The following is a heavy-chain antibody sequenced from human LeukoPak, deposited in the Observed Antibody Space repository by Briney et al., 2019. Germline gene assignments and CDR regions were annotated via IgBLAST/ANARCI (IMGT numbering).Heavy chain of an antibody. V-gene: IGHV3-7*01. J-gene: IGHJ3*02. CDR3: ARVNPLMAPGAFDI. Sequence: GGSLRLSCAASGFTFGSYAMSWVRQAPGKGLTWVANIKQDGSAKYYLDSVKGRFTISRDNARNSLFLQMNSLGAEDAAVYYCARVNPLMAPGAFDIWGLGTMVAVSS. D-gene: IGHD2-8*01. CDR2: IKQDGSAK. CDR1: GFTFGSYA.